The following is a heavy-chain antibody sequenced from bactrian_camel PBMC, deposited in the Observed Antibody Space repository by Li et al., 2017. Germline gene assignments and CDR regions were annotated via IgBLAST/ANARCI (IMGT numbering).Heavy chain of an antibody. CDR1: GSSFSTSC. CDR2: IFGDTRLT. D-gene: IGHD5*01. V-gene: IGHV3S6*01. J-gene: IGHJ4*01. CDR3: AASPGSHTSCLAGALYKY. Sequence: HVQLVESGGGSVQAGGSLRLSCAASGSSFSTSCLGWFRQAPGKEREGVACIFGDTRLTYYRNDVKGRFTISQDYDTNTLYLLMENLKPEDTAQYFCAASPGSHTSCLAGALYKYWGQGTQVTVS.